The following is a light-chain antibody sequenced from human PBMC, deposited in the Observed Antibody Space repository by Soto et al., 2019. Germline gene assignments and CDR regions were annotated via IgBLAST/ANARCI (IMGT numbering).Light chain of an antibody. CDR2: EDN. J-gene: IGLJ3*02. Sequence: NFMLTQPHSVSESPGKTVTISCTRSSGRIASNYVQWYQQRPGSAPTTVIYEDNQRPSGVPDRFSGSIDRSSNSASLTISGLKTEDEADYSCQSDDSSKVVVCAGTK. V-gene: IGLV6-57*04. CDR3: QSDDSSKVV. CDR1: SGRIASNY.